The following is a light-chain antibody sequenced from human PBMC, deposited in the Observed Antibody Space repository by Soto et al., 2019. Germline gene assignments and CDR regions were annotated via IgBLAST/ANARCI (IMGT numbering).Light chain of an antibody. Sequence: DIQMTQSPSTLSASVGDRVTITCRASQNIRGRVAWFQQKPGKAPKLLIYDASSLESGVPQRFSGSGSGTEFTLTISSLQTDDFSTYYCQQYHSYWTSGQGTKVDIK. CDR3: QQYHSYWT. CDR1: QNIRGR. V-gene: IGKV1-5*01. CDR2: DAS. J-gene: IGKJ1*01.